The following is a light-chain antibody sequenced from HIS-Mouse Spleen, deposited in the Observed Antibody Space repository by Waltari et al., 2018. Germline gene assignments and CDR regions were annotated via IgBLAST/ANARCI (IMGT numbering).Light chain of an antibody. CDR1: SSDVGAYNY. J-gene: IGLJ3*02. CDR3: SSYTSSSTPWV. Sequence: QSALTQPAPVSGSPGQSTTIPCTGTSSDVGAYNYVPCYQQHPGKAPKLMIYEVSNRPSGVSNRFSGSKSGNTASLTISGLQAEDEADYYCSSYTSSSTPWVFGGGTKLTVL. CDR2: EVS. V-gene: IGLV2-14*01.